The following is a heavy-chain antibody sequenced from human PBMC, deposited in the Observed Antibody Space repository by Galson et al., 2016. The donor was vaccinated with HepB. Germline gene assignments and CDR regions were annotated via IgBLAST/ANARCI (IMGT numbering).Heavy chain of an antibody. D-gene: IGHD2-15*01. J-gene: IGHJ3*01. V-gene: IGHV3-48*03. CDR1: GFIFNNYE. Sequence: SLRLSCAASGFIFNNYEVNWVRQAPGRGREWVSYISSSGSTIYDADSVKGRFTISRDNGKNSLYLQMNSLRAEDTAIYYCATERDCSGGSCYSGPDAFDLWGQGTMVTVSS. CDR2: ISSSGSTI. CDR3: ATERDCSGGSCYSGPDAFDL.